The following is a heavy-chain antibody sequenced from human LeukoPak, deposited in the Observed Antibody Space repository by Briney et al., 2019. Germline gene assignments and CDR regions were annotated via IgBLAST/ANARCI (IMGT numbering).Heavy chain of an antibody. CDR2: ISSSSSYI. D-gene: IGHD3-9*01. V-gene: IGHV3-21*01. J-gene: IGHJ3*02. CDR3: ARGAYYDILTGYSPGAFDI. Sequence: GSLRLSCAASGFTFSGYSMNWVRQAPGKGLEWVSSISSSSSYIYYADSVKGRFTISRDNAKNSLYLQMNSLRAEDTAVYYCARGAYYDILTGYSPGAFDIWGQGTMVTVSS. CDR1: GFTFSGYS.